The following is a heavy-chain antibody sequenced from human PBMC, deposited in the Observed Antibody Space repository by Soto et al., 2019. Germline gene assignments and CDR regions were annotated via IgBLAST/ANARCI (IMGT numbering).Heavy chain of an antibody. V-gene: IGHV3-33*01. D-gene: IGHD2-2*01. CDR2: IWYDGSNK. CDR3: ARDRGLAEPGYYYYGMDV. CDR1: GFTFSSYG. J-gene: IGHJ6*02. Sequence: GGSLRLSCAASGFTFSSYGMHWVRQAPGKGLEWVAVIWYDGSNKYYADSVKGRFTISRDNSKNTLYLQMNSLRAEDTAVYYCARDRGLAEPGYYYYGMDVWGQGTTVTVSS.